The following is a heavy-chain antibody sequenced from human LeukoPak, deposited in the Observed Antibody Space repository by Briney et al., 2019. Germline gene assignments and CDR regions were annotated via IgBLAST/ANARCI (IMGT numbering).Heavy chain of an antibody. Sequence: GGSLRLSCAASGFTFSSFDMHWVRQAPGKGLEWVAVIWYDGSNKDYADSVKGRFTISRDSSKNTLYLQMNSLRAEDTAVYYCASKRGMGFDYWGQGTLVTVSS. CDR3: ASKRGMGFDY. D-gene: IGHD1-1*01. V-gene: IGHV3-33*01. CDR1: GFTFSSFD. J-gene: IGHJ4*02. CDR2: IWYDGSNK.